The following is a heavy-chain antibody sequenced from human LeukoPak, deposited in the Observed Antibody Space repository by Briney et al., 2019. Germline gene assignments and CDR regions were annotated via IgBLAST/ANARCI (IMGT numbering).Heavy chain of an antibody. V-gene: IGHV3-73*01. CDR1: GFTFSDSA. Sequence: GGSLKLSCAASGFTFSDSALHWVRQASGKGLEWLGRIRSRANSYATAYVESVKGRFTVSREDSQNTAYLRMDSLKTTDSAVYYCSFLPAGGARGLEYWGQGTLVTVSS. CDR2: IRSRANSYAT. D-gene: IGHD3-10*01. CDR3: SFLPAGGARGLEY. J-gene: IGHJ4*02.